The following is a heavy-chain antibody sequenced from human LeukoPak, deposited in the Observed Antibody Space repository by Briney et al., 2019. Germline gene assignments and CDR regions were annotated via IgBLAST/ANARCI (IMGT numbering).Heavy chain of an antibody. D-gene: IGHD3-3*01. V-gene: IGHV3-48*03. CDR2: ISESGSGI. CDR3: ARAGFWSGYYDY. Sequence: PGGSLRLSCAASGFTFSSFEMNWVRQAPGGGLEWGSYISESGSGIYYAESVRGRFTVSRDNAQNSLYLQMNSLRVEDTAVYYCARAGFWSGYYDYWGQGTLVTVSS. J-gene: IGHJ4*02. CDR1: GFTFSSFE.